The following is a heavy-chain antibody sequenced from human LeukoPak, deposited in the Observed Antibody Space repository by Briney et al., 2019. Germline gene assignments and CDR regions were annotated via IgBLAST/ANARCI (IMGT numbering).Heavy chain of an antibody. CDR1: GGSFSDYS. D-gene: IGHD4-17*01. CDR3: ARGDYGDPWASDY. CDR2: NNHSGST. Sequence: PSQTLSLTCAVYGGSFSDYSWSWIRQPPGKGLEWVGENNHSGSTNYNPSLKSRVTISVDTSKNQFSLKLSYVTAADTAVYYCARGDYGDPWASDYWGQGTLVTVSS. V-gene: IGHV4-34*01. J-gene: IGHJ4*02.